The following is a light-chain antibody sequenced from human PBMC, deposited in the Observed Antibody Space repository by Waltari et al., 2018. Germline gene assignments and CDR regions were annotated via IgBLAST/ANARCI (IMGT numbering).Light chain of an antibody. CDR2: DVN. Sequence: QSALTQPRSVSGSPGQSVTISCTGTSSDVGGYNYVSWYQQHPGKAPELMLFDVNKRPPGFPDRFSGSKSGNTASLTISGLQAEDEADYYCSSYAGSYTVLFGGGTKLTVL. J-gene: IGLJ2*01. CDR3: SSYAGSYTVL. V-gene: IGLV2-11*01. CDR1: SSDVGGYNY.